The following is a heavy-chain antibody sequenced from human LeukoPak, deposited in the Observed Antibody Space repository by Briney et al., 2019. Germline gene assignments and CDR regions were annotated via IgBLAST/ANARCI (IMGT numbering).Heavy chain of an antibody. J-gene: IGHJ3*02. V-gene: IGHV3-66*01. CDR1: GFTVSSNY. Sequence: GGSLRLSCAASGFTVSSNYMSWVRQAPGKGLEWVSVIYSGGSTYYADSVKGRFTISRDNSKNTLYLQMNSLRAEDTAVYYCARAGDSSGYEAFDIWGQGTMVTVSS. CDR3: ARAGDSSGYEAFDI. CDR2: IYSGGST. D-gene: IGHD5-12*01.